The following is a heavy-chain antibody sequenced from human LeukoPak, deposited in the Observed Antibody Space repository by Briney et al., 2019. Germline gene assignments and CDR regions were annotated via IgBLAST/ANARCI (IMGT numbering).Heavy chain of an antibody. CDR2: VKRDGSTE. CDR3: ARETMVRGVLTGYYFDY. CDR1: GFPFSSHW. J-gene: IGHJ4*02. D-gene: IGHD3-10*01. V-gene: IGHV3-7*03. Sequence: GGTLRLSCAASGFPFSSHWLNWVRQAPGRGLERVASVKRDGSTEYYEDSVKGRFTISRNNAKNSLTLQMNSLTAEDTAVYYCARETMVRGVLTGYYFDYWGQGTLVTVSS.